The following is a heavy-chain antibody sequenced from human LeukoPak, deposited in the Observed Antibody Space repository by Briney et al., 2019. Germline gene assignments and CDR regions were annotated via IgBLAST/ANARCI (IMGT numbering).Heavy chain of an antibody. CDR2: ISYDGSNK. CDR3: AKDGKEQLALDY. V-gene: IGHV3-30*18. D-gene: IGHD6-6*01. Sequence: GGSLRLSCAASGFTFSSYGMHWVRQAPGKGLEWVAVISYDGSNKYYADSVKGRFTISRDNSKNTLYLQMNSLRAEDTAVYYCAKDGKEQLALDYWGQGTLVTVSS. CDR1: GFTFSSYG. J-gene: IGHJ4*02.